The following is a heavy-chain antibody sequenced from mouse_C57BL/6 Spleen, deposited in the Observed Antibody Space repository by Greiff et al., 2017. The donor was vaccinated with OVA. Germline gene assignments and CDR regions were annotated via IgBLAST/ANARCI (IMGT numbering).Heavy chain of an antibody. V-gene: IGHV1-82*01. CDR3: ARSGFITTGDYFDY. J-gene: IGHJ2*01. CDR1: GYAFSSSW. Sequence: QVQLQQSGPELVKPGASVKISCKASGYAFSSSWMNWVKQRPGKGLEWIGRIYPGDGATNYNGKFKGKATLTADQSSSTAYMQLSSLTSEDSAFYCCARSGFITTGDYFDYWGQGTTLTVSS. D-gene: IGHD1-1*01. CDR2: IYPGDGAT.